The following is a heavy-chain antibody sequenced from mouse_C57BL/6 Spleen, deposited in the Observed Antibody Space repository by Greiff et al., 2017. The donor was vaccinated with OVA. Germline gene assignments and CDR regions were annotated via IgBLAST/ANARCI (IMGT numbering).Heavy chain of an antibody. CDR2: IHPNSGST. J-gene: IGHJ4*01. CDR3: ARERNSGAMDY. V-gene: IGHV1-64*01. Sequence: QVQLQQPGAELVKPGASVKLSCKASGYTFTSYWMHWVKQRPGQGLEWIGMIHPNSGSTNYNEKFKSKATLTVDKASSTAYMQLSRLPSEDSAVYYCARERNSGAMDYWGQGTSVTVSS. D-gene: IGHD3-2*02. CDR1: GYTFTSYW.